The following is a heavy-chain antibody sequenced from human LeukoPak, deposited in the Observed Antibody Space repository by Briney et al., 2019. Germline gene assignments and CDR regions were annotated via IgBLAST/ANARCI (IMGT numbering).Heavy chain of an antibody. Sequence: GGSLRLSCAASGFTFSSYSMNWVRQAPGKGLEWVAVISYDGSNKYYADSVKGRFTISRDNSKNTLYLQMNSLRAEDTAVYYCARMYSSSMSALDVWGQGTTVTVSS. CDR1: GFTFSSYS. CDR3: ARMYSSSMSALDV. J-gene: IGHJ6*02. D-gene: IGHD6-6*01. CDR2: ISYDGSNK. V-gene: IGHV3-30*03.